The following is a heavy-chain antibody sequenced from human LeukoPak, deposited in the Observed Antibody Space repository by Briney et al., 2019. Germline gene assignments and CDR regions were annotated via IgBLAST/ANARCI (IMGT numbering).Heavy chain of an antibody. V-gene: IGHV3-30*02. CDR2: IRYDGSNK. Sequence: GGSLRLSCAASGFTFSSYGMHWVRQAPGKGLEWVAFIRYDGSNKYYADSVKGRFTISRDNSKNTLYLQMNSLRAEDTAVYYCAKDPPITIFGVVIGYMDVWGKGTTVTVSS. D-gene: IGHD3-3*01. CDR1: GFTFSSYG. CDR3: AKDPPITIFGVVIGYMDV. J-gene: IGHJ6*03.